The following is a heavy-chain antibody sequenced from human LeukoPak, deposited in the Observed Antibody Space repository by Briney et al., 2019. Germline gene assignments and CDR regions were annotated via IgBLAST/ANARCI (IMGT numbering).Heavy chain of an antibody. CDR1: GDSVSSNTAA. D-gene: IGHD7-27*01. J-gene: IGHJ4*02. CDR2: TYYRSKWYN. CDR3: ATEQTGDQNFDY. V-gene: IGHV6-1*01. Sequence: SQTLSLTCAISGDSVSSNTAAWNWIRQSPSRGLEWLGRTYYRSKWYNNYAVSVKSRISINPDTSKNQFSLQLKSVTPEDTAVYYCATEQTGDQNFDYWGQGTLVTVSS.